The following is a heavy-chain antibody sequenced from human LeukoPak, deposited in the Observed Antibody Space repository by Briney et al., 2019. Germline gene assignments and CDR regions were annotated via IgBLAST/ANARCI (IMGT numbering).Heavy chain of an antibody. J-gene: IGHJ4*02. V-gene: IGHV4-31*03. D-gene: IGHD6-19*01. Sequence: SQTLSLTCTISGGSIDNVNYYWSWIRQHPGKGLEWIGSIYYSGRSFYNPSLESRLIMSVDTSKNQFSLNLNSVTAADTAVYYCARDSSGSFLDDWGPGTLVTDSS. CDR2: IYYSGRS. CDR3: ARDSSGSFLDD. CDR1: GGSIDNVNYY.